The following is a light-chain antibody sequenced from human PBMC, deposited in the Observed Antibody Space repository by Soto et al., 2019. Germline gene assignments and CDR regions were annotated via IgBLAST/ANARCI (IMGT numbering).Light chain of an antibody. CDR1: SGDIGSYNR. CDR3: SSYTNINTRACV. V-gene: IGLV2-14*01. J-gene: IGLJ1*01. CDR2: EVT. Sequence: SALTQHASVSGSPGQSITISCTGTSGDIGSYNRVSWYQQHPGKAPKLIIYEVTDRPSGVSNRFSGSKSGNTASLTISGLQAEDEAEYYCSSYTNINTRACVFGTGTKVTVL.